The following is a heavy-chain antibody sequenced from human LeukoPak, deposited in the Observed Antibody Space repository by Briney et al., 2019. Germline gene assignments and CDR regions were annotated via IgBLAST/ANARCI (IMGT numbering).Heavy chain of an antibody. CDR3: ARDRVAEQWLPRWDAFDI. CDR2: IYYSGST. Sequence: SETLSLTCTVSGGSISSSSYYWSWIRQPPGKGLEWIGYIYYSGSTSYNPSLKSRVTISIDTSKNQFSLKLNSVTAADTAVYYCARDRVAEQWLPRWDAFDIWGQGTMVTVSS. CDR1: GGSISSSSYY. J-gene: IGHJ3*02. V-gene: IGHV4-61*01. D-gene: IGHD6-19*01.